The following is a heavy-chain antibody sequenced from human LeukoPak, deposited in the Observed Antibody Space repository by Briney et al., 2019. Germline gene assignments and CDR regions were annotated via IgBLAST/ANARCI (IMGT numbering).Heavy chain of an antibody. J-gene: IGHJ4*02. CDR2: TYPGDSDT. CDR1: GYSFTTYW. V-gene: IGHV5-51*01. CDR3: ARHSIFGVVILDY. D-gene: IGHD3-3*01. Sequence: GESLKISCKASGYSFTTYWIAWVRQMPGKGLEWMGITYPGDSDTRYSPSFQGQVTISADKSISTAYLQWSSLKASDTAMYYCARHSIFGVVILDYWGQGTLVTVSS.